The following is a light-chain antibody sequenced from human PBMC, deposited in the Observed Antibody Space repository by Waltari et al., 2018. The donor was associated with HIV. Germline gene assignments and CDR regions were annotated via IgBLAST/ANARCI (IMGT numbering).Light chain of an antibody. CDR2: RNN. CDR1: SSNIGSNN. CDR3: ATWDDSLRGVL. J-gene: IGLJ2*01. V-gene: IGLV1-47*01. Sequence: QSVLTKPPSASGTPGQRVTIFCSGSSSNIGSNNVYWYQQLPEIAPKRLTDRNNARPAAFPERFTGCKSGTSACLAIRGLRSEDEADYYCATWDDSLRGVLFGGGTKLTVL.